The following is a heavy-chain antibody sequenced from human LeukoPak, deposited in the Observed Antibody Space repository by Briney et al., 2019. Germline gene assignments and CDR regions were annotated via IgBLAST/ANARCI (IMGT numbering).Heavy chain of an antibody. CDR2: VFTSGST. CDR1: GGSISSGSYY. V-gene: IGHV4-61*02. CDR3: ARDLPGQYGFDI. Sequence: SETLSLTCIVSGGSISSGSYYWSWIRQPAGKGLEWIGRVFTSGSTDYNPSFKSRVTISVDTSKKQVSLRLSSVTAADTAVYYCARDLPGQYGFDIWGQGTMVTVSS. J-gene: IGHJ3*02. D-gene: IGHD1-14*01.